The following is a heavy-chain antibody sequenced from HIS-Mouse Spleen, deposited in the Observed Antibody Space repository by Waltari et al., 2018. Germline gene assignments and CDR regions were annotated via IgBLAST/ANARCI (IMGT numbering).Heavy chain of an antibody. J-gene: IGHJ4*02. CDR3: ARIAEGYTSGWYAFDY. Sequence: QVTLRESGPALVKPTHPLTLTCTFAGFSLSTSGMCMCWVRPPPGKALEWLARIDWDDDKYYSASLKTRLTISNDTSKNQVVLTMTNMDPVDTATYYCARIAEGYTSGWYAFDYWGQGTLVTVSS. D-gene: IGHD6-19*01. CDR2: IDWDDDK. V-gene: IGHV2-70*15. CDR1: GFSLSTSGMC.